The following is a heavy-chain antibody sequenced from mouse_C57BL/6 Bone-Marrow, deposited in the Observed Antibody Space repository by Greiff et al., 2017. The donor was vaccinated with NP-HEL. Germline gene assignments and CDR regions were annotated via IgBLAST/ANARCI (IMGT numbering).Heavy chain of an antibody. J-gene: IGHJ2*01. V-gene: IGHV1-81*01. D-gene: IGHD2-2*01. CDR1: GYTFTSYG. CDR2: IYPRSGNT. CDR3: ARRGYGYDGY. Sequence: VQLQQSGAELARPGASVKLSCKASGYTFTSYGISWVKQRTGQGLEWIGEIYPRSGNTYYNEKFKGKATLTADKSSSTAYMELRSLTSEDSAVYFCARRGYGYDGYWGQGTTLTVSS.